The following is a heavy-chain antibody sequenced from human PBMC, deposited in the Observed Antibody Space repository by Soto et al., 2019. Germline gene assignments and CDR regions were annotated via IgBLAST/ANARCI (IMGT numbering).Heavy chain of an antibody. D-gene: IGHD3-10*01. CDR1: GYTFTSYY. Sequence: GASVKVSCRASGYTFTSYYMHWVRRAPGQGLEWMGIINPSGGSTSYAQKFQGRVTMTRDRSTSTVYMELSSLRSEDTAVYYCARSYYGSGSYPRGSQDFDYWGQGTLVTVST. CDR2: INPSGGST. CDR3: ARSYYGSGSYPRGSQDFDY. V-gene: IGHV1-46*01. J-gene: IGHJ4*02.